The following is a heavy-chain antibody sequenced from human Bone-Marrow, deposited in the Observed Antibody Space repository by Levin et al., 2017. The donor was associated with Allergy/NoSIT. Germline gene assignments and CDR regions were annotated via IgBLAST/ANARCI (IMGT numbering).Heavy chain of an antibody. CDR1: GYTLTELS. V-gene: IGHV1-24*01. D-gene: IGHD6-25*01. J-gene: IGHJ4*02. CDR3: ATVSGRGYYFGDY. CDR2: FDPENGET. Sequence: ASVKVSCKVSGYTLTELSMHWVRQAPGQGLEWIGGFDPENGETLYAQKFQGRVTMTEDTSTDTAYMELSGLSSEDTAVYYCATVSGRGYYFGDYWGQGTLVTVSA.